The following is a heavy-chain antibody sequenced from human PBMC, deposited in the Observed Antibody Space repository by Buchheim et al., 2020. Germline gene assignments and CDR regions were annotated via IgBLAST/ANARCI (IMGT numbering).Heavy chain of an antibody. CDR1: GFTFSSYG. CDR2: ISYDGSNK. D-gene: IGHD3-22*01. Sequence: VQLLESGGGVVQPGRSLRLSCAASGFTFSSYGMHWVRQAPGKGLEWVAVISYDGSNKYYADSVKGRFTISRDNSKNTLYLQMNSLRAEDTAVYYCAKGWDSSGYGPDYWGQGTL. V-gene: IGHV3-30*18. CDR3: AKGWDSSGYGPDY. J-gene: IGHJ4*02.